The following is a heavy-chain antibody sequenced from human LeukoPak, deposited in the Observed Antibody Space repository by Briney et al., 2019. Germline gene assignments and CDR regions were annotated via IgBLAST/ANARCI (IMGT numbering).Heavy chain of an antibody. CDR2: ISSSATTV. J-gene: IGHJ4*02. CDR1: GFTFSNYY. D-gene: IGHD1-7*01. CDR3: ARANNWNYPYYFDF. Sequence: GGSPRLSCAASGFTFSNYYMSWIRQAPGKGLEWLSYISSSATTVYYADSVKGRFTISRDNAKHSLYLQLNSLRAEDTAIYYCARANNWNYPYYFDFWGQGTLVTVSS. V-gene: IGHV3-11*01.